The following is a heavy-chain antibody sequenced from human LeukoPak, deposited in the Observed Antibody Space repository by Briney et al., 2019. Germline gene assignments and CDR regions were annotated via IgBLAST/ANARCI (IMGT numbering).Heavy chain of an antibody. V-gene: IGHV1-69*13. CDR3: ARENGYSYGLIDY. CDR1: GGTFSSYA. Sequence: ASVKVSCKASGGTFSSYAISWVRQAPGQGLEWMGGIIPIFGTANYAQKFQGRVTITADESTSTAYMELGSLRSEDTAVYYCARENGYSYGLIDYWGQGTLVTVSS. D-gene: IGHD5-18*01. CDR2: IIPIFGTA. J-gene: IGHJ4*02.